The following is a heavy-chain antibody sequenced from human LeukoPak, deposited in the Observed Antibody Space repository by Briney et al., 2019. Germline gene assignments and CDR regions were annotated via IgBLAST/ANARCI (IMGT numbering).Heavy chain of an antibody. J-gene: IGHJ4*02. CDR3: ARGSRYDFWSGYHRSPSFDY. CDR2: INHSGST. D-gene: IGHD3-3*01. CDR1: GGSFSGYY. V-gene: IGHV4-34*01. Sequence: PSETLSLTCAVYGGSFSGYYWSWIRQPPGKGLEWTGEINHSGSTNYNPSLKSRVTISVDTSKNQFSLKLSSVTAADTAVYYCARGSRYDFWSGYHRSPSFDYWGQGTLVTVSS.